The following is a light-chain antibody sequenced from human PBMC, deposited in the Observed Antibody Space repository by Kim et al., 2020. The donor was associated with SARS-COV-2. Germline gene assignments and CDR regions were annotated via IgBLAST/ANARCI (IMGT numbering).Light chain of an antibody. Sequence: AIQMTQSPSSLSASIGDRVTTTCRASQDIRNDLGWYQQKPGKAPELLIYAASSLQSGVPSRFAGSGSGTDFTLTISSLQPEDFATYYCLQDYNYPYTFGQGTKLEI. J-gene: IGKJ2*01. CDR2: AAS. V-gene: IGKV1-6*01. CDR3: LQDYNYPYT. CDR1: QDIRND.